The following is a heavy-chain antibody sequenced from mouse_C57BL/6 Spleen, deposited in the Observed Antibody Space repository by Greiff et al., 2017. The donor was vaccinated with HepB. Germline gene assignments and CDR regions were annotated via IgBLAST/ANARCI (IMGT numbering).Heavy chain of an antibody. J-gene: IGHJ4*01. CDR1: GYTFTSYW. D-gene: IGHD2-3*01. CDR3: ERRGVRWSGLDY. Sequence: QVQLQQPGAELVKPGASVKLSCKASGYTFTSYWMHWVKQRPGQGLEWIGMIHPNSGSTNYNEKFKSKATLTVDKSSSTAYMQLSSLASEDSADYYCERRGVRWSGLDYWGQGTSVTVSS. CDR2: IHPNSGST. V-gene: IGHV1-64*01.